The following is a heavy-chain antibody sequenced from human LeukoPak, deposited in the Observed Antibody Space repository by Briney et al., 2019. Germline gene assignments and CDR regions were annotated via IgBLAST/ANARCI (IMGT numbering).Heavy chain of an antibody. CDR2: IYYSGST. Sequence: SETLSLTCTVSGGSISSYYWSWIRQPPGEGLEWIGYIYYSGSTNYNPSLKSRVTMSLDTSKNQLYLNLRYVTAADTAIYYCVRKDGDYWGQGTLVTVSS. V-gene: IGHV4-59*12. CDR3: VRKDGDY. J-gene: IGHJ4*02. CDR1: GGSISSYY.